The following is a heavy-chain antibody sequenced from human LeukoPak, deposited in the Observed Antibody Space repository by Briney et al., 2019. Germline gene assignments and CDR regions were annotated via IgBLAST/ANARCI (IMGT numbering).Heavy chain of an antibody. D-gene: IGHD3-10*01. V-gene: IGHV4-4*07. CDR3: ARETGSGSYDY. J-gene: IGHJ4*02. CDR1: GVPISSYW. Sequence: PSETLSLTCTVSGVPISSYWWTWIRQPAGKGLEWIGRIYTSGSTNYNPSLESRVTMSVDTSKNQFSLKLSSVTAADTALYYCARETGSGSYDYCGQGTLVTVSS. CDR2: IYTSGST.